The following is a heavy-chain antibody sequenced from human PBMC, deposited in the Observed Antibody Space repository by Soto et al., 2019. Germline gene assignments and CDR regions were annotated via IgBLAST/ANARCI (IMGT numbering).Heavy chain of an antibody. D-gene: IGHD6-13*01. V-gene: IGHV1-18*04. CDR2: ISAYNGNT. J-gene: IGHJ6*02. CDR3: AAEQQLVTGHYSYGMDV. Sequence: SVKVACKASGYTFTSYGISWVRQAPGQGLEWMGWISAYNGNTNYAQKLQGRVTMTTDTPTSTAYMELRSLRSDDTAVYYCAAEQQLVTGHYSYGMDVWGQGTTVTVSS. CDR1: GYTFTSYG.